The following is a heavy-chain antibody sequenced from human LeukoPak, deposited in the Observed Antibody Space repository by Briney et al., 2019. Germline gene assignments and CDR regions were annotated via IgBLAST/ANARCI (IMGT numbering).Heavy chain of an antibody. V-gene: IGHV4-59*01. J-gene: IGHJ4*02. CDR1: GGSISSYY. D-gene: IGHD5-18*01. Sequence: NPSETLSLTCTVSGGSISSYYWSWIRQPPGKGLEWIGYIYYSGSTNYNPSLESRVTMSVDTSKNQFSLKLSSVTAADTAVYYCARGQHSYGYFNGFDYWGQGTLVTVSS. CDR2: IYYSGST. CDR3: ARGQHSYGYFNGFDY.